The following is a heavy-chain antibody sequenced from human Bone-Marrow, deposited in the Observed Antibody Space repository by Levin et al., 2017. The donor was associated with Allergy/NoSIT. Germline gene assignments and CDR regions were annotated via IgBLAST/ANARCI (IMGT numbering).Heavy chain of an antibody. D-gene: IGHD1-14*01. J-gene: IGHJ4*02. CDR1: GFTFNTYW. CDR2: INRDGSSI. V-gene: IGHV3-74*03. Sequence: RPGGSLRLSCAASGFTFNTYWMHWVRLGPGKGLVWVSRINRDGSSIAYADSVKGRFTISRDNAKNTLYLQMNSLRAEDTGVYYCVREYGTTKDFDYWGQGTLVTVSS. CDR3: VREYGTTKDFDY.